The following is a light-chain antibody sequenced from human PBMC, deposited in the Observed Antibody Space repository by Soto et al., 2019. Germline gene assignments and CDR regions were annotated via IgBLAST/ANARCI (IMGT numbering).Light chain of an antibody. CDR2: GAS. V-gene: IGKV3-15*01. CDR1: QSVSNN. CDR3: QQYNNWPPWT. J-gene: IGKJ1*01. Sequence: EIVITQSPATLSVSPGERATVSCRASQSVSNNLAWYQQEPGQAPRLLIYGASTRATGIPARFSGSGSGTEFTLTISSLQSEDVAVYYCQQYNNWPPWTFGQGTKVDIK.